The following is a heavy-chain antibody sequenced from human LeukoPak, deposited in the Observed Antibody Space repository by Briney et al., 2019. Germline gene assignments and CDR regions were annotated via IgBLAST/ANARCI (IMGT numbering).Heavy chain of an antibody. CDR3: ARHKYSYGPHDAFDI. V-gene: IGHV4-39*01. Sequence: PSETLSLTCTVSGGSISSSSYYWGWIRQPPGKGLEWIGSIYYSGSTYYNPSLKSRVTISVDTSKNQFSLKLSSVTAADTAVYYCARHKYSYGPHDAFDIWGQGTMVTVSS. J-gene: IGHJ3*02. CDR1: GGSISSSSYY. D-gene: IGHD5-18*01. CDR2: IYYSGST.